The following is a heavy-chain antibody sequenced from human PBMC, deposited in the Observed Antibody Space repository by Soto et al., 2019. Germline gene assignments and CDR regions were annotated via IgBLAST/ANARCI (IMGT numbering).Heavy chain of an antibody. CDR3: ATDLNFYGDSAYYSSRWFDS. J-gene: IGHJ5*01. D-gene: IGHD3-10*01. CDR1: ASSFTEYA. Sequence: EVQLLESGGGLVQPGGSLRLSCATSASSFTEYAMGWVRQAPGKGLEWVSAISGSGKNTFYADSVKGRFAISRDNSRKTLFLEMSRLRVDHTATYYCATDLNFYGDSAYYSSRWFDSWGQGTVVTVSS. CDR2: ISGSGKNT. V-gene: IGHV3-23*01.